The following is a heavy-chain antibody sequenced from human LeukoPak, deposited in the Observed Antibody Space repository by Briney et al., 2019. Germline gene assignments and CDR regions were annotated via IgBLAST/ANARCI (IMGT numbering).Heavy chain of an antibody. V-gene: IGHV3-23*01. D-gene: IGHD5-18*01. CDR2: ISGSGGST. CDR1: GFTFSSYG. CDR3: AKSRGYSYGSFDY. J-gene: IGHJ4*02. Sequence: GGSLRLSCAASGFTFSSYGMSWVRQAPGEGLEWVSAISGSGGSTYYADSVKGRFTISRDNSKNTLYLQMNSLRAEDTAVYYCAKSRGYSYGSFDYWGQGTLVTVSS.